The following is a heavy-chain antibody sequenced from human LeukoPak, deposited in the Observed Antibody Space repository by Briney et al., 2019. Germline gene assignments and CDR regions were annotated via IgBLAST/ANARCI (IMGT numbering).Heavy chain of an antibody. V-gene: IGHV3-23*01. CDR1: GFTFSSYA. CDR3: AKARSYSVGYSDAFDI. Sequence: GGSLRLSCAASGFTFSSYAMSWVRQAPGKGLEWVSAISGSGGSTYYADSVKGRLTISRDNSKNTLYLQMNSLRAEDTAVYYCAKARSYSVGYSDAFDIWGQGTMVTVSS. J-gene: IGHJ3*02. CDR2: ISGSGGST. D-gene: IGHD3-22*01.